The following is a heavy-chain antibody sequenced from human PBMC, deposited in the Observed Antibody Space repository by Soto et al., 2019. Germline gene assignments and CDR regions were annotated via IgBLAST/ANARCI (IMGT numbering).Heavy chain of an antibody. Sequence: QVQLVQSGAEVKKPGSSVKVSCKASGGTFSSYTISWVRQAPGQGLEWMGRIIPILGIANYAQKFQGRVTIPADKSTSTAYMELISLRSEDTAVYYCARRVDCSSTSCYPYYYYYGMDVWGQGTTVTVSS. J-gene: IGHJ6*02. V-gene: IGHV1-69*02. CDR2: IIPILGIA. D-gene: IGHD2-2*01. CDR1: GGTFSSYT. CDR3: ARRVDCSSTSCYPYYYYYGMDV.